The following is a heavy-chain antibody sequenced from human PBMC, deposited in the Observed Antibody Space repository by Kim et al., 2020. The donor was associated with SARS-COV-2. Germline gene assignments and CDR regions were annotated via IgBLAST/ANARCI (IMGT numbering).Heavy chain of an antibody. Sequence: GGSLRLSCISSGFTFREFPMAWVRQAPGKGLEWIGFIRSTIYGGTTEYAASVRGRFIISRDDSKNIAHLQMNSLKTEDTAVYYCARDVKGIVGAIDYWGQGTLVTVSS. V-gene: IGHV3-49*04. CDR2: IRSTIYGGTT. CDR3: ARDVKGIVGAIDY. D-gene: IGHD1-26*01. CDR1: GFTFREFP. J-gene: IGHJ4*02.